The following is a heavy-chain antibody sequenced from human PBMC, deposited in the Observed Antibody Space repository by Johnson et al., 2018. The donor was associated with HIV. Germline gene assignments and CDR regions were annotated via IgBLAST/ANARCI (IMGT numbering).Heavy chain of an antibody. CDR1: GFTFSSYW. CDR2: IKQDGSEK. CDR3: ARDGPWLQSQRDAFDI. J-gene: IGHJ3*02. Sequence: VQLVESGGGLVQPGGSLRLSCAASGFTFSSYWMSWVRQAPGKGLEWVANIKQDGSEKYYVDSVKGRFTISRDNAKNSLYLQMNSLRADDTAVYYCARDGPWLQSQRDAFDIWGQGTMVTVSS. D-gene: IGHD5-24*01. V-gene: IGHV3-7*01.